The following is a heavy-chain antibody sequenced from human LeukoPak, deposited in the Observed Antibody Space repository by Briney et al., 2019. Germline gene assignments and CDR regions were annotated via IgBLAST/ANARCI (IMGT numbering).Heavy chain of an antibody. Sequence: GGSLRLSCAASGFTFSNYAMSWVRQAPGKGLEWVSFISGSGDSTYYADSVKGRFTISRDNSKNTLSLQMNSLRAEDTAVYFCANYVVPDTDYWGQGTLVTVSS. V-gene: IGHV3-23*01. CDR1: GFTFSNYA. J-gene: IGHJ4*02. CDR2: ISGSGDST. D-gene: IGHD2-15*01. CDR3: ANYVVPDTDY.